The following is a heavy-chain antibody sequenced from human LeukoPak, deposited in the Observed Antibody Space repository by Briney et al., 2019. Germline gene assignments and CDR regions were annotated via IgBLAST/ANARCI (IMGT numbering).Heavy chain of an antibody. D-gene: IGHD2/OR15-2a*01. J-gene: IGHJ3*02. V-gene: IGHV3-7*01. Sequence: GGSLRLSCVASDFTFNTYWMSWVRQAPGQGLEWVANIKGDGNEKYYSDSVKGRFTVSRDTAKNSLFLQMNSLRAEDTAVYYCARPRAPVTRISSFDMWGQGTMVTVSS. CDR2: IKGDGNEK. CDR1: DFTFNTYW. CDR3: ARPRAPVTRISSFDM.